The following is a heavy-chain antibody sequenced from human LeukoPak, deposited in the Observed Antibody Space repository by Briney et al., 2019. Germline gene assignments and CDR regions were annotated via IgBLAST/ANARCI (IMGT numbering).Heavy chain of an antibody. V-gene: IGHV3-48*01. Sequence: GGSLRLSCAASGFTFSSYSMNWVRQAPGKGLEWVSYISRSSSTIYYADSVKGRFTISRDNAKNSLYPQMNSLRAEDTAVYYCASLTPIVVVVAATRTSFDPWGQGTLVTVSS. J-gene: IGHJ5*02. D-gene: IGHD2-15*01. CDR3: ASLTPIVVVVAATRTSFDP. CDR2: ISRSSSTI. CDR1: GFTFSSYS.